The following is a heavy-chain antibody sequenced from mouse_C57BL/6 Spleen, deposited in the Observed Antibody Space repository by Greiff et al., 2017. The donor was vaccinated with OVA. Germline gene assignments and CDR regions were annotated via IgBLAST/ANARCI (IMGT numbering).Heavy chain of an antibody. CDR3: ARGDYYGSSFDY. J-gene: IGHJ2*01. Sequence: QVQLQQSGAELARPGASVKLSCKASGYTFTSYWITWVKQRPGQGLEWIGDIYPGSGSTNYNEKFKSKATLTVDTSSSTAYMQLSSLTSEDSAVYYCARGDYYGSSFDYWGQGTTLTVSS. D-gene: IGHD1-1*01. V-gene: IGHV1-55*01. CDR1: GYTFTSYW. CDR2: IYPGSGST.